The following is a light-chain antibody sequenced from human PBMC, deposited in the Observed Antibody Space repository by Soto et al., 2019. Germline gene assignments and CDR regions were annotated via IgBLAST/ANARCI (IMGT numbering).Light chain of an antibody. CDR2: EGS. V-gene: IGLV2-23*01. J-gene: IGLJ2*01. CDR1: SSDVGSYNL. Sequence: QSVLTQPASVSGSPGQSITISCTGTSSDVGSYNLVSWYQQHPGKAPKLMIYEGSKRPSGVSNRFSGSKSGNTASLTISGLHAEDEADYYCCSYGRSVVFGGGTKLTVL. CDR3: CSYGRSVV.